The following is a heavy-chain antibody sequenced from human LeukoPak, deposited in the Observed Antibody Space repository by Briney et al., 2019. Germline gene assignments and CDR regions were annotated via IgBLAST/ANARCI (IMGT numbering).Heavy chain of an antibody. D-gene: IGHD4-17*01. Sequence: GGSLRLSCAASGFTFSSYGMSWVRQAPGKGLEWVSAISGSGGSTYYADSVKGRFTISRDNSKNTLYLQMNSLRAEDTAVYYCAKDLLDYGDYGSVDYWGQGTLVTVSS. CDR1: GFTFSSYG. CDR3: AKDLLDYGDYGSVDY. CDR2: ISGSGGST. J-gene: IGHJ4*02. V-gene: IGHV3-23*01.